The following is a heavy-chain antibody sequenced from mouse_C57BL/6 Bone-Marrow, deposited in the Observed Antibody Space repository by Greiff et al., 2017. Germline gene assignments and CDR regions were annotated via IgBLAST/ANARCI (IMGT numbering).Heavy chain of an antibody. CDR1: GYTFTSYW. Sequence: QVQLQQPGAELVKPGASVKLSCKASGYTFTSYWMHWVKQRPGQGLEWIGMIHPNSGSTNYTEKFKSKATLTVDKSSSTAYMQLSSLTSEDSAVYCCASHYDYHYAMDYWGQGTSVTVSS. CDR2: IHPNSGST. CDR3: ASHYDYHYAMDY. J-gene: IGHJ4*01. V-gene: IGHV1-64*01. D-gene: IGHD2-4*01.